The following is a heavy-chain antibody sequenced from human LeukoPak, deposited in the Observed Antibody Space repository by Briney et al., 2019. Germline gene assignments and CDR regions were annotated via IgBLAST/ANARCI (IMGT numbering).Heavy chain of an antibody. CDR2: IYYSGST. CDR1: GGSISSSGYY. D-gene: IGHD6-6*01. CDR3: ARVIAALFDY. V-gene: IGHV4-39*07. Sequence: SETLSLTCTVSGGSISSSGYYWGWIRQPPGKGLEWIGSIYYSGSTNYNPSLKSRVTISVDTSKNQFSLKLSSLTAADTAVYYCARVIAALFDYWGQGTLVTVSS. J-gene: IGHJ4*02.